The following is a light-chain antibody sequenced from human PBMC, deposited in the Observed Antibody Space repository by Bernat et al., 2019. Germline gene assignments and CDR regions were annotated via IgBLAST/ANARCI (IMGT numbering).Light chain of an antibody. J-gene: IGKJ4*01. Sequence: ETVLTQSPVTLSLSPGARATLTCRASQSVSTSLAWYQQKPGQAPRLLIYDASNRAPGIPARFSGSGSGTDFTLTISSLEPEDFADYYCQQRSDWPPLTFGGGTRVELK. V-gene: IGKV3-11*01. CDR2: DAS. CDR3: QQRSDWPPLT. CDR1: QSVSTS.